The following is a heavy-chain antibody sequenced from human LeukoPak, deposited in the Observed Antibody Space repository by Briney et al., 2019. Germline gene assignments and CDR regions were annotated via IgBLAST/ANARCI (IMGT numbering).Heavy chain of an antibody. CDR1: GGSISSGDYY. CDR3: ARGYGSGSPPHYYYGMDV. J-gene: IGHJ6*02. CDR2: IYYSGST. Sequence: SETLSLTCTVSGGSISSGDYYWSWIRQPPGKGLEWIGYIYYSGSTYYNPSLESRVTISVDTSKNQFSLKLSSVTAADTAVYYCARGYGSGSPPHYYYGMDVWGQGTTVTVSS. D-gene: IGHD3-10*01. V-gene: IGHV4-30-4*01.